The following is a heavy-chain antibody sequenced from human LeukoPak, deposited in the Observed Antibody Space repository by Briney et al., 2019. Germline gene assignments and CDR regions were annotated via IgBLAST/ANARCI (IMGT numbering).Heavy chain of an antibody. CDR3: ARGQQLVRTHPFDY. CDR2: IIPILGIA. CDR1: GGTFSSYA. D-gene: IGHD6-13*01. V-gene: IGHV1-69*04. Sequence: VASVKVSCKASGGTFSSYAISWVRQAPGQGLEWMGRIIPILGIANYAQKFQGRVTITADKSTSTAYTELSSLRSEDTAVYYCARGQQLVRTHPFDYWGQGTLVTVSS. J-gene: IGHJ4*02.